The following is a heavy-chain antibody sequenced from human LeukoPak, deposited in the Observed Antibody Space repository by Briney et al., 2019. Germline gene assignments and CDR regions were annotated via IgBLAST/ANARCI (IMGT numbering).Heavy chain of an antibody. CDR2: IYNSGST. J-gene: IGHJ4*02. CDR3: AREYCSSTSCYFDF. Sequence: SDTLSLTCTVSGGSITSYYWSWIRQPPGKGLEWIGYIYNSGSTNYSPSLKSRVTISVDTSKNQFSLKLSSVTTADTAVYFCAREYCSSTSCYFDFWGQGTLVTVSS. CDR1: GGSITSYY. D-gene: IGHD2-2*01. V-gene: IGHV4-59*01.